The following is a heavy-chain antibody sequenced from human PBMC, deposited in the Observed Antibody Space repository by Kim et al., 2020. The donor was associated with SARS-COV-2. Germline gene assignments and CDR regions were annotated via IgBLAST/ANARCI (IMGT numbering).Heavy chain of an antibody. CDR1: GFTFSSYA. CDR3: ASLDYGGTSFDY. CDR2: ISYDGSNK. Sequence: GGSLRLSCAASGFTFSSYAMHWVRQAPGKGLEWVAVISYDGSNKYYADSVKGRFTISRDNSKNTLYLQMNSLRAEDTAVYYCASLDYGGTSFDYWGQGTLVTVSS. V-gene: IGHV3-30*04. J-gene: IGHJ4*02. D-gene: IGHD4-17*01.